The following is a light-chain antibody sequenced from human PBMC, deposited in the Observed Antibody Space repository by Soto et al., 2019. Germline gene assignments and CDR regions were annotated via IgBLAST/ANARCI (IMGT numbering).Light chain of an antibody. J-gene: IGKJ3*01. V-gene: IGKV3-20*01. CDR1: QSVSSSY. CDR2: DAS. CDR3: QQDAKSPPFT. Sequence: EIVLTQSPGTLSLSPGERATLSCRASQSVSSSYLGWYQQKPGQAPRLLIYDASSRATAVPDRFSGGASGTAFTLSTSRLEPEDFAVYYCQQDAKSPPFTFGPGTKVDIK.